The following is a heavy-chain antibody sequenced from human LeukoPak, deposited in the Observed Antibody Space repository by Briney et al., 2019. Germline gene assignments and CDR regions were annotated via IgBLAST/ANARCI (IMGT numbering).Heavy chain of an antibody. CDR2: IYTSGST. CDR3: AGWSSVSGLVIIHGGYFDY. D-gene: IGHD3/OR15-3a*01. J-gene: IGHJ4*02. Sequence: SETLSLTCTVSGGSISSYQWNWIRQPAGKGLEWIGRIYTSGSTNYNPSLKSRVTMSVDTSKNQFSLKLSSVTAADTAVYYCAGWSSVSGLVIIHGGYFDYWGQGTLVTVSS. CDR1: GGSISSYQ. V-gene: IGHV4-4*07.